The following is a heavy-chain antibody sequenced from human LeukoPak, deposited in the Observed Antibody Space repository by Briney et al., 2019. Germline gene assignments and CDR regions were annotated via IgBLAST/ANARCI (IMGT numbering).Heavy chain of an antibody. CDR1: GYTFINYY. Sequence: ASVKVSCKASGYTFINYYIHWVRQAPGQGLEWMGIINPSGGDTSYAQKLQDRVTMTRDTPTSTVYMELRNLRSEDTAVYYCARVGVEAGNSYYYMDVWGKGTTVTVSS. CDR2: INPSGGDT. CDR3: ARVGVEAGNSYYYMDV. V-gene: IGHV1-46*01. D-gene: IGHD1-1*01. J-gene: IGHJ6*03.